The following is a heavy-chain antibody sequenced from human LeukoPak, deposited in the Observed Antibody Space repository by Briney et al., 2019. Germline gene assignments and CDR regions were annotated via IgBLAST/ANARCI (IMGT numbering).Heavy chain of an antibody. J-gene: IGHJ4*02. CDR3: GRGLGYCTSTTCLLPFDY. V-gene: IGHV3-53*01. D-gene: IGHD2-2*01. CDR2: IYSGGST. CDR1: GFTVSTYY. Sequence: TGGSLRLSCAASGFTVSTYYMTWVRQAPGKGLECVSVIYSGGSTYYADSVKGRFTVSRDNSKNTLYLQMNSLRAEDTAMYYCGRGLGYCTSTTCLLPFDYWGQGTLVTVSS.